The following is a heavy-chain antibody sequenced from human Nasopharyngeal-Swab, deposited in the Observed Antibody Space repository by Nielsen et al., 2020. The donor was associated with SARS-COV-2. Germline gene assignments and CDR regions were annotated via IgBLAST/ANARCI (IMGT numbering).Heavy chain of an antibody. CDR2: IRSSTSYI. J-gene: IGHJ4*02. CDR1: GFIFSTYT. Sequence: GESLKISCAASGFIFSTYTMNWVRQAPGKGLEWLSSIRSSTSYIYYAASVKGRFTISRDNAKNSLYLQMNSLRTEDTTVYYCATSGYSSGWIFWGQGTLVTVSS. CDR3: ATSGYSSGWIF. V-gene: IGHV3-21*01. D-gene: IGHD6-19*01.